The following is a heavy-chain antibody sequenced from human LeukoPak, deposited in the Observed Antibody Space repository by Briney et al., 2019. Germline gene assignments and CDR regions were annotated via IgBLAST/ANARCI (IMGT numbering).Heavy chain of an antibody. CDR2: INPNSGGT. CDR1: GYTFTGYY. J-gene: IGHJ4*02. CDR3: ARDPYCSSTSCYPSDDY. D-gene: IGHD2-2*01. Sequence: GASVKVSCKASGYTFTGYYMHWVRQAPGQGLEWMGWINPNSGGTNYAQKFQGRVTMTRDTSISTAYMELSRLRSDDTAVYYCARDPYCSSTSCYPSDDYWGQGTPVTVSP. V-gene: IGHV1-2*02.